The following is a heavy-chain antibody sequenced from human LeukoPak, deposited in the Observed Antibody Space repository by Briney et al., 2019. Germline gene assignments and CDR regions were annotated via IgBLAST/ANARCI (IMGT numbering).Heavy chain of an antibody. J-gene: IGHJ4*02. D-gene: IGHD1/OR15-1a*01. CDR2: INPSAGNT. CDR1: GYTFTSYY. CDR3: ARERPNIYYFDY. V-gene: IGHV1-46*01. Sequence: ASVKVSCKASGYTFTSYYVHWVRQAPGQGPEYMGIINPSAGNTNYAQKFQGRITMTRDTSTSTVHMELSSLLSEDTTVYYCARERPNIYYFDYWGQGTLVTVSS.